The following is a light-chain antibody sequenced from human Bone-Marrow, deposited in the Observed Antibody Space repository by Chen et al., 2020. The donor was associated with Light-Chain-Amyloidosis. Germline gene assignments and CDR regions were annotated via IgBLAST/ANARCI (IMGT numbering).Light chain of an antibody. CDR3: QSADSSGTYEVI. CDR2: RDT. CDR1: DLPTKY. V-gene: IGLV3-25*03. J-gene: IGLJ2*01. Sequence: SYELTQQPPVQVSPGQTARITCSGDDLPTKYAYWYQQKPGHAPVLVIHRDTERPSGISERFSGSSSGTTATLTISGVQAEDEADYHCQSADSSGTYEVIFGGGTKLTVL.